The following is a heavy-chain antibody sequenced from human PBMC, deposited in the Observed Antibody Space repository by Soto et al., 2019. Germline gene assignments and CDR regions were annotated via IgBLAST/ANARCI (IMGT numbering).Heavy chain of an antibody. J-gene: IGHJ3*02. CDR2: ISGSGGST. Sequence: PGGSLRLSCAASGFTFSSYAMSWVRQAPGKGLEWVSAISGSGGSTYYAGSVKGRFTISRDNSKNTLYLQMNSLRAEDTAVYYCAKDRMIVVVITTVGAFDIWGQGTMVTVSS. D-gene: IGHD3-22*01. V-gene: IGHV3-23*01. CDR1: GFTFSSYA. CDR3: AKDRMIVVVITTVGAFDI.